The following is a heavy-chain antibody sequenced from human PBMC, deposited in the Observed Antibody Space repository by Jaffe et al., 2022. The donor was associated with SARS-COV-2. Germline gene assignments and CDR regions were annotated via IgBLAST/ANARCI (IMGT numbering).Heavy chain of an antibody. Sequence: EVQLVESGGGWVQPGRSLRLSCAASGFTIDDYAMHWVRQTPGKGLEWVAGISWNSGTIGHADSVMGRFTVSRDNAKNSLYLQMNSLRVEDTALYYCVKEGVLHGRFYYYMDVWGKGTTVTVSS. CDR1: GFTIDDYA. CDR2: ISWNSGTI. CDR3: VKEGVLHGRFYYYMDV. D-gene: IGHD3-16*01. J-gene: IGHJ6*03. V-gene: IGHV3-9*01.